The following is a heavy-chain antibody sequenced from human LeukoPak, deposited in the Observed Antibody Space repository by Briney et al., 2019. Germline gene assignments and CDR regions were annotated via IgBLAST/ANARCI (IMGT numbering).Heavy chain of an antibody. CDR3: ARFGDYFDY. V-gene: IGHV4-59*01. Sequence: SETLSLTCTVSGGSISSYYWSWLRQPPGKGLEWIGYIYHSGSTNYNPSLKSRVTISVDTSKNQFSLKLSSVTAADTAVYYCARFGDYFDYWGQGTLVTVSS. CDR1: GGSISSYY. CDR2: IYHSGST. D-gene: IGHD3-10*01. J-gene: IGHJ4*02.